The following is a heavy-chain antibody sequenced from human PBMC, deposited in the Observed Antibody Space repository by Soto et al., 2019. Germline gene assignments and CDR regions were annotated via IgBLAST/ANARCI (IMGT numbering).Heavy chain of an antibody. CDR1: GFTFSSYS. D-gene: IGHD6-6*01. CDR2: ISGSSSYI. CDR3: ARRRSIAARPYYYGMDV. V-gene: IGHV3-21*01. Sequence: EVQLVESGGGLVKPGGSLRLSCAASGFTFSSYSMNWVRQAPGKGLEWVSSISGSSSYIYYADSVKGRFTISRDNGKNSLYLQMNSLRAEDTAVYYCARRRSIAARPYYYGMDVWGQGTTVTVSS. J-gene: IGHJ6*02.